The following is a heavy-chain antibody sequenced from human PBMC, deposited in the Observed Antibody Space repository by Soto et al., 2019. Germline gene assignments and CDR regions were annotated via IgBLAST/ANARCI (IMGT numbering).Heavy chain of an antibody. CDR2: IIPIFGTA. J-gene: IGHJ5*02. CDR3: ARVRDCSGGSCLVFDP. V-gene: IGHV1-69*06. CDR1: GYTVTGYY. Sequence: SVKVSCKGSGYTVTGYYMHWVRQAPGQGLEWMGGIIPIFGTANYAQKFQGRVTITADKSTSTAYMELSSLRSEDTAVYYCARVRDCSGGSCLVFDPWGQGTLVTVSS. D-gene: IGHD2-15*01.